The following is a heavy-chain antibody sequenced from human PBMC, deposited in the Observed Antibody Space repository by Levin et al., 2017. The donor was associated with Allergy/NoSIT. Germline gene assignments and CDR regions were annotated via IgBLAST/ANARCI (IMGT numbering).Heavy chain of an antibody. D-gene: IGHD3-9*01. CDR3: AHRRDILTGYSNYYFDY. Sequence: SGPTLVKPTQTLTLTCTFSGFSLSTSGVGVGWIRQPPGKALEWLALIYWDDDKRYNPSLKSRLTVTKDTSNNQVVLTMTNMDPVDTATYYCAHRRDILTGYSNYYFDYWGQGTLVTVSS. CDR2: IYWDDDK. J-gene: IGHJ4*02. CDR1: GFSLSTSGVG. V-gene: IGHV2-5*02.